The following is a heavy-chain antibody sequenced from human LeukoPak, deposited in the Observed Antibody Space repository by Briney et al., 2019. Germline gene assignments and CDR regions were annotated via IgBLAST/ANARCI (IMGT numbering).Heavy chain of an antibody. V-gene: IGHV4-39*01. Sequence: SETLSLTCSVSGGSISSSNHHWSWIRQPPGKGLEWIGSIYYSGSTYYNPSLKSRVTISVDTSKNQFSLKLSSVTAADTAVYYCARRGDIVVVPAATTGSDFDYGCQGTLVTVTS. CDR1: GGSISSSNHH. CDR3: ARRGDIVVVPAATTGSDFDY. D-gene: IGHD2-2*01. J-gene: IGHJ4*02. CDR2: IYYSGST.